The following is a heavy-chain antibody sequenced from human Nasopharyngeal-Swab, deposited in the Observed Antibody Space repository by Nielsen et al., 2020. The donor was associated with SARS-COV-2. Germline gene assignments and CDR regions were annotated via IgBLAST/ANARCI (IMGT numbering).Heavy chain of an antibody. D-gene: IGHD5-24*01. CDR1: GGSISSYY. Sequence: SETLSLTCTVSGGSISSYYWSWIRQPAGKGLEWIGRIYTSGSTNYNPSLKSRVTMSVDTSKNQFSLKLSSVTAADTAVYYCARVGRDGYNWHYGMDVWGQGTTVTVSS. CDR3: ARVGRDGYNWHYGMDV. J-gene: IGHJ6*02. V-gene: IGHV4-4*07. CDR2: IYTSGST.